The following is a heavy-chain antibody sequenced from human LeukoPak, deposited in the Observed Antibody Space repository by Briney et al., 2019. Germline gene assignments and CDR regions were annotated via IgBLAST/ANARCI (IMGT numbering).Heavy chain of an antibody. V-gene: IGHV3-48*01. CDR2: ISSSSSTI. D-gene: IGHD1-26*01. J-gene: IGHJ3*02. Sequence: GGSLRLSCAASGFTFSSYSMNWVRQAPGKGLEWVSYISSSSSTIYYADSVKGRFTISRDNAKNSLYLQMNNLRAEDTAVYYCASGSRARGIWGQGTMVTVSS. CDR1: GFTFSSYS. CDR3: ASGSRARGI.